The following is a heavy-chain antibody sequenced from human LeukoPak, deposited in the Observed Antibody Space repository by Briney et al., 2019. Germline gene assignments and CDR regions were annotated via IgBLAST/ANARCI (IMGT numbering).Heavy chain of an antibody. V-gene: IGHV3-7*01. D-gene: IGHD2-2*01. J-gene: IGHJ2*01. CDR1: GFRFSNYW. CDR2: IQYDGSET. Sequence: GGSLRLSCATSGFRFSNYWMSWVRQATGEGLEWVASIQYDGSETYYVDSVRGRFTISRDNSKNTLYLQMGSLRAEDMAVYYCARGPRDCSSTSCLYWYFDLWGRGTLVTVSS. CDR3: ARGPRDCSSTSCLYWYFDL.